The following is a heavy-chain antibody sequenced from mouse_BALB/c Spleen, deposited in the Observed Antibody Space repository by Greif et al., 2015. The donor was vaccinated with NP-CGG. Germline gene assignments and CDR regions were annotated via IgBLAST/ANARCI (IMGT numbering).Heavy chain of an antibody. CDR1: GYSITSGYY. Sequence: EVKLMESGPGLVRPSQSLSLTCSVTGYSITSGYYWNWIRQFPGNKLEWMGYISYDGSNNYNPSLKNRISITRDTSKNQFFLKLNSVTTEDTATYYCARGWLYGRDYWGQGTTLTVSS. CDR3: ARGWLYGRDY. J-gene: IGHJ2*01. V-gene: IGHV3-6*02. CDR2: ISYDGSN. D-gene: IGHD1-1*01.